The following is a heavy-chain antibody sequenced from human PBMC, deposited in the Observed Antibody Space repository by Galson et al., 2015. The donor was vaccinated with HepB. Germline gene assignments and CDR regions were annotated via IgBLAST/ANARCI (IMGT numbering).Heavy chain of an antibody. CDR2: VNGGATNA. J-gene: IGHJ5*01. Sequence: SLRLSCAASGFTFSSFAMNWVRQAPGKGLEWVAAVNGGATNASYADSVKGRFTVSRDNSVDTLFLQMDGLRADDTAVYYCAKASGTPRGRFDSWGQGTLVSVSS. CDR1: GFTFSSFA. CDR3: AKASGTPRGRFDS. V-gene: IGHV3-23*01.